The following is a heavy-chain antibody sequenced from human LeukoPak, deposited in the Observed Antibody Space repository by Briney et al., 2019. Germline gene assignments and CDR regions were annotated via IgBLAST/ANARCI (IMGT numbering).Heavy chain of an antibody. Sequence: GASLKVSCKTSGYSFSTFDINWVRQATGHGLEWRGWMHPNSGNTNYEQKFQGRLTMTRDTSISTAYMELSSLRSEDTAVYYCARGGILVQGVTILYGMDVWGQGTTVTVSS. CDR3: ARGGILVQGVTILYGMDV. V-gene: IGHV1-8*01. J-gene: IGHJ6*02. CDR2: MHPNSGNT. D-gene: IGHD3-10*01. CDR1: GYSFSTFD.